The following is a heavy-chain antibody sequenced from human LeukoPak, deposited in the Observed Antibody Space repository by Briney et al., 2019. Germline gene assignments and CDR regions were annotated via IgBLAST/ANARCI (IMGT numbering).Heavy chain of an antibody. CDR2: IIPIFGTA. CDR1: GGTFSSYA. CDR3: ARPGVPAAIVYYFDY. V-gene: IGHV1-69*01. J-gene: IGHJ4*02. D-gene: IGHD2-2*01. Sequence: SVKLSSKASGGTFSSYAISWVRQTPGQGREWMGGIIPIFGTANYAQTFQGRDTITADESTSTGYMELSSLRSEDTAVYYCARPGVPAAIVYYFDYWGQGTLVTVSS.